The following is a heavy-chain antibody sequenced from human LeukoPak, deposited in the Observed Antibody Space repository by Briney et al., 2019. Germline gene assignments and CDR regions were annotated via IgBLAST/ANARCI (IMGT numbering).Heavy chain of an antibody. CDR1: GYSFTDYY. CDR2: INPNSGGT. Sequence: ASVKVSCKTSGYSFTDYYMHWVRQAPGQGLEWMGWINPNSGGTSSAQKFQGRVTMTRDTSITTVYMALSWLTSDDTAIYYCARAERLHGGPYLIGPWGQGDLVSVSS. CDR3: ARAERLHGGPYLIGP. D-gene: IGHD2-15*01. J-gene: IGHJ5*02. V-gene: IGHV1-2*02.